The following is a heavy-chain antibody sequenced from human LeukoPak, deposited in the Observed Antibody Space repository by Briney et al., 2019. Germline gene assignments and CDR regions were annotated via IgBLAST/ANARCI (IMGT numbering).Heavy chain of an antibody. Sequence: PGGSLRLSCAASGFIFSSYWMSWLRQAPGKGLEWVANIRQDGNEKYYVDSVKGRFTISRDNAKNSLYLQVNSLRAEDTAVYYCARDLSGPSLYWGQGTLVTVSS. CDR1: GFIFSSYW. CDR2: IRQDGNEK. CDR3: ARDLSGPSLY. V-gene: IGHV3-7*01. D-gene: IGHD2-15*01. J-gene: IGHJ4*02.